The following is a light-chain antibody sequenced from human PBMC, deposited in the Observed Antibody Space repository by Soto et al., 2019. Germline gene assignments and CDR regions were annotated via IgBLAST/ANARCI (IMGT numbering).Light chain of an antibody. CDR1: SSDVGDNKY. CDR3: SSYAGSNNFRV. Sequence: QSALTQPPSASGSPGQSVTISCTGTSSDVGDNKYVSWYQQQPGKAPKVIIYEISERPSGVPDRFSGSKSGNTASLTVSGLRAEDEADYNCSSYAGSNNFRVFGGGTQLTVL. CDR2: EIS. J-gene: IGLJ2*01. V-gene: IGLV2-8*01.